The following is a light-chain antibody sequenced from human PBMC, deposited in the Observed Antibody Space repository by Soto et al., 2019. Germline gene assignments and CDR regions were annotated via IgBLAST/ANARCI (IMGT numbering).Light chain of an antibody. CDR3: QQYDILLT. V-gene: IGKV1-33*01. CDR1: QDITNF. CDR2: DAS. J-gene: IGKJ4*01. Sequence: DIQMTQSPSSLSASVGDRVTITCQASQDITNFLNWYQQKPGKAPKLLIYDASNLEAGVPSRFSGSGSGTDFTFTISNLQPEDFATYYCQQYDILLTFGGGTKVEI.